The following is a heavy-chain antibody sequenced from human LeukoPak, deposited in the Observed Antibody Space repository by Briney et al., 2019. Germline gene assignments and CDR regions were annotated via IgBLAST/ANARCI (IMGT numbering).Heavy chain of an antibody. J-gene: IGHJ4*02. CDR2: ISGSGGST. D-gene: IGHD2-21*02. CDR1: GYTFSSYA. V-gene: IGHV3-23*01. Sequence: GGSLRLSCVASGYTFSSYAMSWVRQAPGKGLEWVSAISGSGGSTYYADSVKGRFTISRDNSKNTLLLQMNSLRAEDTAVYYCAKARVVVTALQDYWGQGTLVTVSS. CDR3: AKARVVVTALQDY.